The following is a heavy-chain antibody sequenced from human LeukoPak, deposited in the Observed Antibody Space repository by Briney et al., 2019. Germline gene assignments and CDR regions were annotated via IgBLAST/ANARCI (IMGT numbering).Heavy chain of an antibody. J-gene: IGHJ4*02. CDR2: LGGSGGTT. CDR3: AKRGVVIRVILVGFHKEAYYFDS. CDR1: GITLSNYG. D-gene: IGHD3-22*01. Sequence: GGSLRLSCAVSGITLSNYGMSWVRQAPGKGLEWVAGLGGSGGTTNYADSVKGRFTISRDNRKNTLYLQMNSLRAEDTAVYFCAKRGVVIRVILVGFHKEAYYFDSWGQGALVTVSS. V-gene: IGHV3-23*01.